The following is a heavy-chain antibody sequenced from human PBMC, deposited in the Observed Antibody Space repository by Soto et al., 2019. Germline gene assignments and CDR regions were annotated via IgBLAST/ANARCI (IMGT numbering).Heavy chain of an antibody. D-gene: IGHD3-10*01. CDR2: SSSAGTTI. V-gene: IGHV3-11*01. Sequence: QVHLVESGGGLVKPGGSLRLSCTASGFVFTEYYMSWVRQAPGKGPEWVSSSSSAGTTIDYADSVKGRFTISRDNAKNSMYLQMTSLRPDDTAVYYCASDRFGLFDHWGQGVLVTGSS. CDR3: ASDRFGLFDH. CDR1: GFVFTEYY. J-gene: IGHJ4*02.